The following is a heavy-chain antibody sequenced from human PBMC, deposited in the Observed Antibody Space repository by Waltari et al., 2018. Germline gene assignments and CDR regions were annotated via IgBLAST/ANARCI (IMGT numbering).Heavy chain of an antibody. D-gene: IGHD6-19*01. CDR2: IYYSGST. CDR3: ATKRESSASGFDY. V-gene: IGHV4-39*01. J-gene: IGHJ4*02. CDR1: GGSISSSSYY. Sequence: QLQLQESGPGLVKPSETLSFTCTVSGGSISSSSYYWGWIRQPPGKGLEWIGSIYYSGSTYYNPSLKSRVTISVDTSKNQFSLKLSSMTAADTAVYYCATKRESSASGFDYWGQGTLVTVSS.